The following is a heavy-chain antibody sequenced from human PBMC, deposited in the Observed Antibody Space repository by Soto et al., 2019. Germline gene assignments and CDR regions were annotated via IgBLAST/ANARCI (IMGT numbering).Heavy chain of an antibody. CDR3: TTLSYLYYDGMDV. J-gene: IGHJ6*02. D-gene: IGHD2-2*01. CDR1: GFTFSSYA. Sequence: GGSLRLSCAASGFTFSSYAMSWVRQAPGKGLEWVSAISGSGGSTYYGAATKGRFSISRDDLKNMLYLQMNSLKPDDTAVYYCTTLSYLYYDGMDVWGQGTTVTVSS. V-gene: IGHV3-23*02. CDR2: ISGSGGST.